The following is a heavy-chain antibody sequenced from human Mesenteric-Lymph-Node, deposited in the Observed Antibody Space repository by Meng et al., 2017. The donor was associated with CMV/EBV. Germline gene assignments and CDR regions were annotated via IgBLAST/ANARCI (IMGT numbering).Heavy chain of an antibody. Sequence: SLKISCAASGFTFDDYTMHWVRQGPGKGLEWVSGITWNSNIKDYADSVKGRFTIFRDNAKNSLYLQMSSLRVEDTALYYCAKGAYGIVGLTDAFDIWGQGTMVTVSS. CDR3: AKGAYGIVGLTDAFDI. CDR2: ITWNSNIK. V-gene: IGHV3-9*01. D-gene: IGHD1-26*01. J-gene: IGHJ3*02. CDR1: GFTFDDYT.